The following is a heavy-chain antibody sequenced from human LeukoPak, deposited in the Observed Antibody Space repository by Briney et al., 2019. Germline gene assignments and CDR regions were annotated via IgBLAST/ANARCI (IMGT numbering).Heavy chain of an antibody. J-gene: IGHJ5*02. Sequence: GGSLRLSCAASGFTVSSNYMSWVRQAPGKGLEWVAFIRYDGSNKYYADSVKGRFTISRDNSKNTLYLQMNSLRAEDTAVYYCAKDYRSLAYYYPGWFDPWGQGTLVTVSS. CDR3: AKDYRSLAYYYPGWFDP. D-gene: IGHD3-22*01. CDR1: GFTVSSNY. V-gene: IGHV3-30*02. CDR2: IRYDGSNK.